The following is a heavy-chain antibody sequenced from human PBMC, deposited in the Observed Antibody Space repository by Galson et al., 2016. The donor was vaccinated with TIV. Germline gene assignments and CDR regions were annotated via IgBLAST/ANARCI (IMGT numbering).Heavy chain of an antibody. D-gene: IGHD3/OR15-3a*01. V-gene: IGHV3-33*03. J-gene: IGHJ5*02. CDR1: GFSITNYG. CDR3: AKDHLYDRADSWGGGSCMES. CDR2: LRYNGNSN. Sequence: SLRLSCAASGFSITNYGIHWVRQSPGRGLEAVGILRYNGNSNYYLESVKGRFTMSRDNSKNTVYLQMNSLRVEDTAVYYCAKDHLYDRADSWGGGSCMESWSQGTLVTVSS.